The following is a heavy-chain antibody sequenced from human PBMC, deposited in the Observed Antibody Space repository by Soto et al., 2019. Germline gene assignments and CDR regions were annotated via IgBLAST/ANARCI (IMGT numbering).Heavy chain of an antibody. D-gene: IGHD3-16*01. V-gene: IGHV4-34*01. CDR1: GGTFSGYY. Sequence: KPSETLSLTCAVYGGTFSGYYWSWIRQPPGKGLEWIGEINHSGSTNYNPSLKSRVTISVDTSKNQFSLKLSSVTAADTAVYYCARGDSWGRAAKYFDYWGQGTLVTVSS. CDR3: ARGDSWGRAAKYFDY. CDR2: INHSGST. J-gene: IGHJ4*02.